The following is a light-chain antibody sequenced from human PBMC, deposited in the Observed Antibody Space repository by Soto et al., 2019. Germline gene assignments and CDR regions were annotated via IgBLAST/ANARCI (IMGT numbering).Light chain of an antibody. J-gene: IGKJ5*01. CDR2: GAS. CDR1: QSVSSSY. CDR3: QQYGSSST. V-gene: IGKV3-20*01. Sequence: ESVLTQSPSTLSLSPGERATLSCRASQSVSSSYLAWYQQKPGQAPRLLIYGASSRATGIPDRFSGSGSGTDFTLTISRLEPEDFAVYYCQQYGSSSTFGQGTRLEI.